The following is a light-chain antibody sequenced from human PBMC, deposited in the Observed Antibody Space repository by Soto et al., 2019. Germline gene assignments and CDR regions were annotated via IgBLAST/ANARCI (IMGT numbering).Light chain of an antibody. CDR3: SSYTSSNTFYV. V-gene: IGLV2-14*01. Sequence: QSVLTQPASVSGSPGQSITISCTGTSSDVGGYNYVSWYQQHPGKAPKIIIYEVTNRPSGVSNHFSGSKSGNTASLTISGLQAEDEADYYCSSYTSSNTFYVFGTGTKVTVL. CDR1: SSDVGGYNY. J-gene: IGLJ1*01. CDR2: EVT.